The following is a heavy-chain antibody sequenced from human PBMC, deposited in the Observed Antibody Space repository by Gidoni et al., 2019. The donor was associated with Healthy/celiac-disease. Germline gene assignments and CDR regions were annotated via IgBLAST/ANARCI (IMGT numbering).Heavy chain of an antibody. J-gene: IGHJ6*02. CDR2: ISWNSGSI. V-gene: IGHV3-9*01. Sequence: EVQLVESGGGLVQPGRSLRLSCAASGFTFDDYAMHWARPLPGKGLEWVSGISWNSGSIGYADSGKGRFTISRDNAKNSLYLQMNSLRAEDTALYYCAKDASYSSSSRPPEVGTSHYYYGMDVWGQGTTVTVSS. D-gene: IGHD6-6*01. CDR1: GFTFDDYA. CDR3: AKDASYSSSSRPPEVGTSHYYYGMDV.